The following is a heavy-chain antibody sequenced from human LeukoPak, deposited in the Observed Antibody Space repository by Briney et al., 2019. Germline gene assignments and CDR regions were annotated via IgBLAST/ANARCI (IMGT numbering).Heavy chain of an antibody. CDR3: ARTRSSSWYYFDY. J-gene: IGHJ4*02. CDR2: IHYSGST. D-gene: IGHD6-13*01. V-gene: IGHV4-59*01. Sequence: SETLSLTCTVSGGSINNYYWSWIRQPPGKGLEWIGYIHYSGSTNYNPSLRSRVTISVDTSKNQFSLKLSSVTAADTAVYYCARTRSSSWYYFDYWGQGTLVTVSS. CDR1: GGSINNYY.